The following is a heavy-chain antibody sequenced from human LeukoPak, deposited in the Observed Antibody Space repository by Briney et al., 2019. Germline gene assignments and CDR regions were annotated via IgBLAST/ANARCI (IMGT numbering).Heavy chain of an antibody. CDR2: ISYDGGDK. CDR1: GFTFTGHA. CDR3: ARGYGSGTYDVDFDY. D-gene: IGHD3-10*01. J-gene: IGHJ4*02. V-gene: IGHV3-30-3*01. Sequence: GGSLRLSCAASGFTFTGHAMHWVRQAPGKGLEWVAFISYDGGDKEYADSVKGRFTISRDNPKNTLSLQMNSLTTEDTALYFCARGYGSGTYDVDFDYWGQGTLATVSS.